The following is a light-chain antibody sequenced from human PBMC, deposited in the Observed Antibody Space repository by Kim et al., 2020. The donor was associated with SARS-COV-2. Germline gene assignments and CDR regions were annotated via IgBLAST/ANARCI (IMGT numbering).Light chain of an antibody. CDR2: LNSDGSH. Sequence: QPVLTQSPSASASLGASVKLTCTLSSGHSSYPIAWHQQRPEKGPRYLMKLNSDGSHIKGDGIPDRFSGSSSGAERYLTISSLQSEDEADYYCQTWGTGFWVFGGGTKLTVL. CDR1: SGHSSYP. CDR3: QTWGTGFWV. V-gene: IGLV4-69*01. J-gene: IGLJ3*02.